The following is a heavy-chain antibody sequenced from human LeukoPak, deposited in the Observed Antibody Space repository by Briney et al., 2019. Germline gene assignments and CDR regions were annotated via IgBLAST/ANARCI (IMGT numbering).Heavy chain of an antibody. V-gene: IGHV3-21*01. CDR1: GFTFSSYS. CDR3: AREPTYYSDSSGYYVFDY. J-gene: IGHJ4*02. CDR2: ISSSSSYI. D-gene: IGHD3-22*01. Sequence: GGSLRLPCAASGFTFSSYSMNWVRQAPGKGLEWVSSISSSSSYIYYADSVKGRFTISRDDAKNSLYLQMNSLSAEDTAVYYCAREPTYYSDSSGYYVFDYWGQGTLVTVSS.